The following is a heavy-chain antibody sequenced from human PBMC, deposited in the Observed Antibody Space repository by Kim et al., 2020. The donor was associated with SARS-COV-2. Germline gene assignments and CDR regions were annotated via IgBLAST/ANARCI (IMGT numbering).Heavy chain of an antibody. J-gene: IGHJ4*02. D-gene: IGHD3-10*01. V-gene: IGHV2-5*01. Sequence: LYSPSLKRGLTITKDTSKNQVVLTMTNMDPVDTATYYCAHAVWFGDQLDYWGQGTLVTVSS. CDR3: AHAVWFGDQLDY.